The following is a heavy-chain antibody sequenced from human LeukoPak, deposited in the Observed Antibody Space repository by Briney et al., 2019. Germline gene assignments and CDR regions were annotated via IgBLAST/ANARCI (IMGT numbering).Heavy chain of an antibody. J-gene: IGHJ4*02. Sequence: SETLSLTCTVSGGSISSYYWSWIRQPPGKGLEWIGYIYHSGSTYYNPSLKSRVTISVDRSKNQFSLKLSSVTAADTAVYYCASGCSSTSCYRALGYWGQGTLVTVSS. CDR1: GGSISSYY. V-gene: IGHV4-59*04. CDR2: IYHSGST. CDR3: ASGCSSTSCYRALGY. D-gene: IGHD2-2*01.